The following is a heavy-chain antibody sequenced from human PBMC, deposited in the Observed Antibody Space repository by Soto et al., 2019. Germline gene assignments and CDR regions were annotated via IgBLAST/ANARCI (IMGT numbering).Heavy chain of an antibody. V-gene: IGHV4-59*08. CDR1: GGSISSYY. J-gene: IGHJ5*02. Sequence: QVQLQESGPGLVKPSETLSLTCTVSGGSISSYYWSWIRQPPGKGLEWIGYIYYSGSTNYNPSLKSRVTISVDTSKNQFSLKLSSVTAADTAVYYCARGTGRYCSGGSCHPLFRVIGTRKNWFDPWGQGTLVTVSS. CDR2: IYYSGST. CDR3: ARGTGRYCSGGSCHPLFRVIGTRKNWFDP. D-gene: IGHD2-15*01.